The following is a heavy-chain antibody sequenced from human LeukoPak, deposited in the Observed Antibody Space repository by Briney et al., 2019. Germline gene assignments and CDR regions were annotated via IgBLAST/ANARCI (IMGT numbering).Heavy chain of an antibody. J-gene: IGHJ5*02. Sequence: KPSETLSLTCTVSGDSMRSFYWSFIRQPAGKGLEWMGRIHTSGTTWYNASLKSRVAMSVDTSKNQFSLRLTSVTAADTAVYYCARGDLYDGGGRNWFDPWGQGTLVTVSS. V-gene: IGHV4-4*07. CDR1: GDSMRSFY. CDR3: ARGDLYDGGGRNWFDP. D-gene: IGHD3-16*01. CDR2: IHTSGTT.